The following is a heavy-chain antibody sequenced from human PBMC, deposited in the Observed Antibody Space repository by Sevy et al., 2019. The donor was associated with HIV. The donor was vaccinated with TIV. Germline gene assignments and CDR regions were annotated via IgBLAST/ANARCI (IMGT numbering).Heavy chain of an antibody. V-gene: IGHV3-33*01. CDR2: IWYDGSNK. D-gene: IGHD3-16*01. CDR1: GFTFSNYG. J-gene: IGHJ6*02. Sequence: GGSLRLSCAGSGFTFSNYGMHWVRQAPGKWLEWVSIIWYDGSNKYYTESVKGRFTISRDNSKNMLYLQRNGLRAEDTAVYYCARDKLQTTGSLGDYYYGLDVWGQGTRVTVSS. CDR3: ARDKLQTTGSLGDYYYGLDV.